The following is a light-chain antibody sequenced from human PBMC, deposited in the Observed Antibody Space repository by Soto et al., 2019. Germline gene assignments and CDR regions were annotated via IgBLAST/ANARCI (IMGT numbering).Light chain of an antibody. CDR1: QSISTY. CDR3: QQRYSTPPGT. Sequence: DIQMTQYPSSLSASVGDRFTIACRASQSISTYLIWYQQKPGKAPKLLIYATSSLQSGVPSRFSGSGSGTDFTLTISSLQPEDFATYYCQQRYSTPPGTFGQGTKVDIK. J-gene: IGKJ1*01. CDR2: ATS. V-gene: IGKV1-39*01.